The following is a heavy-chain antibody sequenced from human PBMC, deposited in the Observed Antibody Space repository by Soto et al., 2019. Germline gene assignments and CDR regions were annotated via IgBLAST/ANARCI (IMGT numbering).Heavy chain of an antibody. Sequence: QLQESGPGLVKPSETLSLTCTVSGVFISSGSYFWGWIRQPPGKGLEWIGSAHSSGGTYYNPSLKRSLKNSGDKFKNNFSLRLNSVTGADPGVYYCAKLEVGATRDTDVYPLGQG. CDR3: AKLEVGATRDTDVYP. CDR1: GVFISSGSYF. J-gene: IGHJ5*02. D-gene: IGHD2-15*01. CDR2: AHSSGGT. V-gene: IGHV4-39*02.